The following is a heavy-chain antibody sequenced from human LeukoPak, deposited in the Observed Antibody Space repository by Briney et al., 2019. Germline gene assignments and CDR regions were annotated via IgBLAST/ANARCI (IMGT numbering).Heavy chain of an antibody. CDR1: GFTFSNCA. Sequence: GGSPRLSCSASGFTFSNCAMHWVRQAPGKGLEYVSAISTDGGGTYYADSVKGRFTISRDNSKDTLFLQMSSLRPEDTAVYYCARSGRYYGSGSVFDYWGQGTLVTVSS. CDR2: ISTDGGGT. V-gene: IGHV3-64D*06. D-gene: IGHD3-10*01. J-gene: IGHJ4*02. CDR3: ARSGRYYGSGSVFDY.